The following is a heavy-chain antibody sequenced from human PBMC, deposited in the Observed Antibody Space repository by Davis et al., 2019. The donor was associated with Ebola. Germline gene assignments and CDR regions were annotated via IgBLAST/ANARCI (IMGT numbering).Heavy chain of an antibody. CDR3: ARDLVVVVAATHGHYYGMDV. D-gene: IGHD2-15*01. CDR1: GFTFSSYS. CDR2: ISSSSSYI. V-gene: IGHV3-21*01. J-gene: IGHJ6*04. Sequence: PGGSLRLSCAASGFTFSSYSMNWVRQAPGKGLEWVSSISSSSSYISYADSVKGRFTISRDNAKNSLYLQMNSLRAEETAVYYCARDLVVVVAATHGHYYGMDVWGKGTTVTVSS.